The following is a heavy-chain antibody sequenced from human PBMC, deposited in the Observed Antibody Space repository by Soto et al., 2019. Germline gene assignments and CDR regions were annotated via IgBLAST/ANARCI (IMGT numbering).Heavy chain of an antibody. J-gene: IGHJ4*02. CDR2: ISSSSSTI. CDR1: GFTFSSYS. CDR3: ARVFVSPQRPYYDSSGYQTHDY. V-gene: IGHV3-48*02. D-gene: IGHD3-22*01. Sequence: GGSLRLSCAASGFTFSSYSTNWVRQAPGKGLEWVSYISSSSSTIYYAGSVKGRFTISRDNAKNSLYLQMNSLRDEDTAVYYCARVFVSPQRPYYDSSGYQTHDYWGQGTLVTVSS.